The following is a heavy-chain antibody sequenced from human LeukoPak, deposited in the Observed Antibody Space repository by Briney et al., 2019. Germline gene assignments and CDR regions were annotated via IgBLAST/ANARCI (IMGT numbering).Heavy chain of an antibody. V-gene: IGHV4-38-2*02. CDR2: IYYSGST. CDR1: GFTFSDYY. D-gene: IGHD3-3*01. CDR3: ARDSITPPYYFDY. Sequence: LRLSCAASGFTFSDYYMSWIRQPPGKGLEWIGSIYYSGSTYYNPSLKSRVTISVDTSKNQFSLKLSSVTAADTAVYYCARDSITPPYYFDYWGQGTLVTVSS. J-gene: IGHJ4*02.